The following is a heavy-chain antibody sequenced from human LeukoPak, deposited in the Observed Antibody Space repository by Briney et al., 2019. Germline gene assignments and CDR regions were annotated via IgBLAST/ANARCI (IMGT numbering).Heavy chain of an antibody. Sequence: NASETLSLTCTVSGGSISSSSYYWGWIRQPPGKGLEWIGSIYYSGSTYYNPSLKSRFTISVDTSKNQFSLKLSSVTAADTAVYYCARHLGMVHGRAAMVNDYWGQGTLVTVSS. V-gene: IGHV4-39*01. D-gene: IGHD5-18*01. CDR3: ARHLGMVHGRAAMVNDY. CDR2: IYYSGST. CDR1: GGSISSSSYY. J-gene: IGHJ4*02.